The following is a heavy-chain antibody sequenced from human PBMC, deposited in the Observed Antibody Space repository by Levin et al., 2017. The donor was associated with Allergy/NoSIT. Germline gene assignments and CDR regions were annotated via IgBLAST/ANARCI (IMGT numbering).Heavy chain of an antibody. CDR3: AKDQATFLRQWRITDHYYFDY. D-gene: IGHD6-19*01. J-gene: IGHJ4*02. Sequence: PGGSLRLSCAASGFTFSSYAMSWVRQAPGKGLEWVSAISGSGGSTYYADSVKGRFTISRDNSKNTLYLQMNSLRAEDTAVYYCAKDQATFLRQWRITDHYYFDYWGQGTLVTVSS. V-gene: IGHV3-23*01. CDR2: ISGSGGST. CDR1: GFTFSSYA.